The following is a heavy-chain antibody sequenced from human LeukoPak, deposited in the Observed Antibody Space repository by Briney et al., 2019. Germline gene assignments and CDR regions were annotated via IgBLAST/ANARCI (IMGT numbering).Heavy chain of an antibody. CDR1: GGSISSYY. V-gene: IGHV4-59*08. J-gene: IGHJ2*01. D-gene: IGHD3-10*01. CDR3: ARHLYYSASAFWYIDL. CDR2: IYYSGST. Sequence: SETLSLTCTVSGGSISSYYWSWIRQPPGKGLEWIGYIYYSGSTNYNPSLKSRVTISVDTSKNEFSLILTSVTAADTAQYYCARHLYYSASAFWYIDLWGRGTLVIVSP.